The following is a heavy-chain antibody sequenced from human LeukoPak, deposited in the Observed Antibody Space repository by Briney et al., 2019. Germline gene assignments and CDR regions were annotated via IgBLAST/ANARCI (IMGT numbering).Heavy chain of an antibody. D-gene: IGHD4-17*01. J-gene: IGHJ4*01. CDR2: ISSSSSYI. Sequence: PGGSLRLSCAASGFTFSSYSMNWVRQAPGKGLEWVSSISSSSSYIYYADSVKGRFTISRDNSKNTLYLQMNSLTVEDTAIYYCVSGGDYHVRLCTYWGQGTLVTVSS. CDR1: GFTFSSYS. CDR3: VSGGDYHVRLCTY. V-gene: IGHV3-21*04.